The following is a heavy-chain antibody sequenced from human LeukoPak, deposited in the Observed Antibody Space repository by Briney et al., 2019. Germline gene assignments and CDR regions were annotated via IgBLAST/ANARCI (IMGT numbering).Heavy chain of an antibody. CDR1: GFTFSSSW. V-gene: IGHV3-74*01. Sequence: GGSLRLSCAASGFTFSSSWMHWVRQAPGKGLVWVSYMNGDGSTISHADSVKGRFTMSRDNAQNMLHLQMNSLREDDTAVYFCVRGTSNWYGVDSWGRGTLVTVSS. D-gene: IGHD2-2*01. CDR3: VRGTSNWYGVDS. J-gene: IGHJ4*02. CDR2: MNGDGSTI.